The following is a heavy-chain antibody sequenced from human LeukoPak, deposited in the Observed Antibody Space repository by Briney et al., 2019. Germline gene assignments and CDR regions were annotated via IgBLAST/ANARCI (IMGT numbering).Heavy chain of an antibody. CDR3: ASGRLRFLEWLSPLDP. CDR1: GFTFSDYY. V-gene: IGHV3-11*04. Sequence: GGSLRLSCAASGFTFSDYYMSWIRQAPGKGLEWVSYISSSGSTIYYADSVKGRFTISRDNAKNSLYLQMNSLRAEDTAVYYCASGRLRFLEWLSPLDPWGQGTLVTVSS. J-gene: IGHJ5*02. CDR2: ISSSGSTI. D-gene: IGHD3-3*01.